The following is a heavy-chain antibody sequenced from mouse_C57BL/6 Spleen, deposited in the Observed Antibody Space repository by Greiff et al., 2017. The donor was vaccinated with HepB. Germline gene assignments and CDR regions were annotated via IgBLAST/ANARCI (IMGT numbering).Heavy chain of an antibody. D-gene: IGHD2-12*01. CDR2: IDPSDSET. Sequence: QVQLQQPGAELVRPGSSVKLSCKASGYTFTSYWMHWVKQRPIQGLEWIGNIDPSDSETHYNQKFKDKATLTVDKSSSTAYMQLSSLTSEDSAVYYCARSYYKGRGYFDYWGQGTTLTVSS. CDR3: ARSYYKGRGYFDY. J-gene: IGHJ2*01. CDR1: GYTFTSYW. V-gene: IGHV1-52*01.